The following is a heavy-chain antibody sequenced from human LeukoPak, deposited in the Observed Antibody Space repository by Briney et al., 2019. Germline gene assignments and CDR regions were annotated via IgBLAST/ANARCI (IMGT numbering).Heavy chain of an antibody. CDR1: GLTFSSYS. V-gene: IGHV3-21*01. Sequence: PGGSLRLSCAASGLTFSSYSMNWVRQAPGKGLEWVSSISGSSSSIYYADSVKGRFTISRDNAKNSLYLQMNSLRAEDTAVYYCARGPGSGRNYNWFDPWGQGTLVTVSS. CDR3: ARGPGSGRNYNWFDP. CDR2: ISGSSSSI. J-gene: IGHJ5*02. D-gene: IGHD3-10*01.